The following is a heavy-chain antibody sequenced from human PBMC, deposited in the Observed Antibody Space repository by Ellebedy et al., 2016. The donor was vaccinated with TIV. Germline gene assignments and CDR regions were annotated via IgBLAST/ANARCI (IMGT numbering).Heavy chain of an antibody. Sequence: PGGSLRLSCAASGFTFGDYAMSWVRQAPGKGVEWIGFIRSKTYGATTEYAASVKGRFSISRDDSKSIAYLHMDSLKTEDTAVYFCTRRNLTLVPAAKWGAIDYWGQGTLVTVSS. J-gene: IGHJ4*02. CDR1: GFTFGDYA. D-gene: IGHD2-2*01. CDR3: TRRNLTLVPAAKWGAIDY. V-gene: IGHV3-49*04. CDR2: IRSKTYGATT.